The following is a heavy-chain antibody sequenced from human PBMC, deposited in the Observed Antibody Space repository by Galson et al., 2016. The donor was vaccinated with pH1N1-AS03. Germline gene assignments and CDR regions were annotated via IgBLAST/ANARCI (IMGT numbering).Heavy chain of an antibody. CDR2: ISSDASGT. V-gene: IGHV3-64*01. J-gene: IGHJ3*02. Sequence: SLRLSCAASGFTFSDYAMHWVRQAPGKGLEYVSAISSDASGTYYANSVKGRFTISRDNSKNTVYLQMNSLRAEDTAVYSCAKEGYNWNGGPFEGAFDIWGQGTMVTVSS. CDR3: AKEGYNWNGGPFEGAFDI. CDR1: GFTFSDYA. D-gene: IGHD1-20*01.